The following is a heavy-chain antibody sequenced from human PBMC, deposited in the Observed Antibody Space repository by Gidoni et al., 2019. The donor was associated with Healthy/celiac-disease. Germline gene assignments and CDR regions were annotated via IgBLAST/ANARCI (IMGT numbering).Heavy chain of an antibody. J-gene: IGHJ2*01. D-gene: IGHD2-2*01. V-gene: IGHV4-39*01. CDR2: IYYSGST. CDR1: GGSISSSSYS. Sequence: QLQLQESGPGLVKPSETLSLTCTVSGGSISSSSYSWGWIRQPPGKGLEWIGSIYYSGSTYYNPSLKSRVTISVDTSKNQFSLKLSSVTAADTAVYYCARQGSLVVVVPAAMLGNFDLWGRGTLVTVSS. CDR3: ARQGSLVVVVPAAMLGNFDL.